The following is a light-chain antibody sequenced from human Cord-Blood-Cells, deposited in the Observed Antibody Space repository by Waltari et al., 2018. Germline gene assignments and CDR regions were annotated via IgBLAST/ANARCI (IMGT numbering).Light chain of an antibody. CDR3: QQYDNLPT. Sequence: DIQMTQSRSFLSASVGNRGTITCQASQDISNYLNWYQQKPGKAPKLLNYDASNLETGVPSRFSGSGSGTDFTFTISSLQPEDIATYYCQQYDNLPTFGGGTKVEIK. J-gene: IGKJ4*01. CDR1: QDISNY. CDR2: DAS. V-gene: IGKV1-33*01.